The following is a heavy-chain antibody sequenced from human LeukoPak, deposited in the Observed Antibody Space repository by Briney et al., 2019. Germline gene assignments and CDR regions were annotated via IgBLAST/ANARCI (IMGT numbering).Heavy chain of an antibody. D-gene: IGHD2-2*01. Sequence: SGTLSLTCAVSGGSVSSYYWSWIRRPPGRGLEWIAYLSHSGSSDSNPSLTSRVTTLVDTSKNQFSLKLTSVTAADTAVYYCARARYANAWYAFDIWGHGTMVTVSS. CDR1: GGSVSSYY. V-gene: IGHV4-59*02. CDR2: LSHSGSS. J-gene: IGHJ3*02. CDR3: ARARYANAWYAFDI.